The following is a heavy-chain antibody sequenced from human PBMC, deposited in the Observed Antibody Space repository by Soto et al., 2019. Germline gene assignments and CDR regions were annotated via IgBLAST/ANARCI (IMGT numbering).Heavy chain of an antibody. Sequence: XESLSLTCAASGFTFSSYAKSWVRQAPGKGLEWVSAISGSGGSTYYADSVKGRFTISRDNSKNTLYLQMNSLRAEDTAVYYCAKPMDAQRRYYYGMDVWGQGTTVTVSS. CDR3: AKPMDAQRRYYYGMDV. CDR1: GFTFSSYA. D-gene: IGHD2-2*03. CDR2: ISGSGGST. V-gene: IGHV3-23*01. J-gene: IGHJ6*02.